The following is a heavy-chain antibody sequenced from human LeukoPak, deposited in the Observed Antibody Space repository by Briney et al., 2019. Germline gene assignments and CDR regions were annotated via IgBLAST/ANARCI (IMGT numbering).Heavy chain of an antibody. D-gene: IGHD1-26*01. V-gene: IGHV1-46*01. CDR3: ARGEPAEYFQH. CDR1: GYTFTSYF. Sequence: ASVKVSCKASGYTFTSYFIHWVRQAPGQGLEWMAIINPSGGDTSYAQKFQGRVTMTRDTSTSTVYMELNSLTSEDTALYYCARGEPAEYFQHWGQGTLVTVSS. CDR2: INPSGGDT. J-gene: IGHJ1*01.